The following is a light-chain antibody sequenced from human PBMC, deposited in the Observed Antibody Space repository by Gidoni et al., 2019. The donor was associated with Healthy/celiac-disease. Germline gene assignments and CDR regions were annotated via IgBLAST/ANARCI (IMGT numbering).Light chain of an antibody. CDR2: KDS. Sequence: SYELTQLPSVSVSPGQTARSTCSGDALPKQYAYWYQQKPGQAPVLVIYKDSERPSGIPERFSGSSSGKTVTLTISGVQAEDEADYYCQSADSSGTYSYVFGTGTKVTVL. CDR3: QSADSSGTYSYV. J-gene: IGLJ1*01. V-gene: IGLV3-25*03. CDR1: ALPKQY.